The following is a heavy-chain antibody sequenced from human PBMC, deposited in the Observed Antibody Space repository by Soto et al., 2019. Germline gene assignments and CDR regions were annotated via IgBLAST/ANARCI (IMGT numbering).Heavy chain of an antibody. CDR3: ADGGGLRYSHH. V-gene: IGHV3-66*01. D-gene: IGHD3-9*01. Sequence: PGGSLRLSCAASGFTVSSNYMSWVRQAPGKGLEWVSVIYTGGSTYYADSVKGRFTISRDNSKNSLYLQMNSLRAGDTAVYYCADGGGLRYSHHWGQGTLVTVSS. CDR2: IYTGGST. J-gene: IGHJ5*02. CDR1: GFTVSSNY.